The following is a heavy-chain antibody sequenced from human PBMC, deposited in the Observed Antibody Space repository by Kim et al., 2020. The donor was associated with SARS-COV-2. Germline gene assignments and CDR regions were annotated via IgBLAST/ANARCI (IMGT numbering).Heavy chain of an antibody. Sequence: GGSLRLSCAASGFTFSSYSMNWVRQAPGKGLEWVSSISSSSSYIYYADSVKGRFTISRDNAKNSLYLQMNSLRAEDTAVYYCARDGNSGSSYFDYWGQGTLVTVSS. CDR3: ARDGNSGSSYFDY. CDR2: ISSSSSYI. J-gene: IGHJ4*02. CDR1: GFTFSSYS. V-gene: IGHV3-21*01. D-gene: IGHD1-26*01.